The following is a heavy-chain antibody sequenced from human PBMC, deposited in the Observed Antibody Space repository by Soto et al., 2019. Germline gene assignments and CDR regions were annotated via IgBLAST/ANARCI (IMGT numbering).Heavy chain of an antibody. V-gene: IGHV3-74*01. CDR3: ASGAMWNYYNAY. J-gene: IGHJ4*01. D-gene: IGHD3-10*01. CDR1: GFTFSTYW. Sequence: EVQLVESGGVLVQPGGSLRLSCAASGFTFSTYWMHWVRQAPGKGLVWVSRIKGDGSSINYADSLKGRFTISRDNARDTMFLQMTVLRAEDTAVYYCASGAMWNYYNAYWGHGNLVTVSS. CDR2: IKGDGSSI.